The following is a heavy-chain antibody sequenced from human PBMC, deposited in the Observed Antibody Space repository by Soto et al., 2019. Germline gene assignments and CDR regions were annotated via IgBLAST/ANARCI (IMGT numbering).Heavy chain of an antibody. CDR3: ARSLGGTTETNWFEP. V-gene: IGHV1-69*01. D-gene: IGHD4-17*01. J-gene: IGHJ5*02. Sequence: QVQLVQSGAEVKKPGSSVKVSCKASADTFNSYSLSWLRQAPGQRLEWMGGITPDFGTADYAQSFEDRLTITADDSTRTVYMELSSLRSDVTAAYYCARSLGGTTETNWFEPWGQGALVPVYS. CDR1: ADTFNSYS. CDR2: ITPDFGTA.